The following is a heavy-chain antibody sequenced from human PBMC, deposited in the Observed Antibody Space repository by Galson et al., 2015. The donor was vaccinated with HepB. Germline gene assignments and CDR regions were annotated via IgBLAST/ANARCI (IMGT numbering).Heavy chain of an antibody. CDR2: MNPNSGNT. V-gene: IGHV1-8*01. J-gene: IGHJ6*02. Sequence: SVKVSCKASGYTFTSYDINWVRQATGQGLEWMGWMNPNSGNTGYAQNFQGRVTMTRNTSISTAYMELSSLRSEDTAVYYCARGRLFGVVICFYYCMDLWGQGTTVTVSS. D-gene: IGHD3-3*01. CDR3: ARGRLFGVVICFYYCMDL. CDR1: GYTFTSYD.